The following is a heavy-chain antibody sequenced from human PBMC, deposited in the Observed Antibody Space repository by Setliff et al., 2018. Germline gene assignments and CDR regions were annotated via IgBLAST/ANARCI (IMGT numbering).Heavy chain of an antibody. CDR3: ARGGHIRYDYYYMDV. CDR2: INNYNFNT. D-gene: IGHD5-18*01. CDR1: GFTFTDYG. V-gene: IGHV1-18*01. Sequence: ASVKVSCKSSGFTFTDYGITWVRQVPGQGLEWMGWINNYNFNTQYAQKFQGRVTVTTDTSTTTAYMELRSLRADDTALYYCARGGHIRYDYYYMDVWGKGTTVTVSS. J-gene: IGHJ6*03.